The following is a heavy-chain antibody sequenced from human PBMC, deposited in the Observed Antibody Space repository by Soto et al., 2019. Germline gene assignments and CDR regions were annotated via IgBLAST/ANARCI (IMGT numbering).Heavy chain of an antibody. D-gene: IGHD4-17*01. CDR1: GFIFSRHA. CDR2: ISNSDDST. CDR3: AKGYGDSDS. J-gene: IGHJ4*02. Sequence: EVQLLESGGGLVQPGGSLRLSCTTSGFIFSRHAMTWVRQAPGRGLQWVSSISNSDDSTYYAASVKGRFTISRDISRSTLYLQMDSLRAEDTAVYYCAKGYGDSDSWGQGTQVTVSS. V-gene: IGHV3-23*01.